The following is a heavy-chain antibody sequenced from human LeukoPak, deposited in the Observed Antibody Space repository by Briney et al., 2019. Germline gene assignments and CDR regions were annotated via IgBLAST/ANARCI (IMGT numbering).Heavy chain of an antibody. V-gene: IGHV3-33*01. CDR2: IWYDGSNK. CDR1: GFTFSSYG. D-gene: IGHD3-9*01. Sequence: LAEGSLRLSCAASGFTFSSYGMHWVRQAPGKGLEWVAVIWYDGSNKYYADSVKGRFTISRDNSKNTLYLQMNSLRAEDTAVYYCAREMRYLRYFDWLVWFDPWGQGTLVTVSS. J-gene: IGHJ5*02. CDR3: AREMRYLRYFDWLVWFDP.